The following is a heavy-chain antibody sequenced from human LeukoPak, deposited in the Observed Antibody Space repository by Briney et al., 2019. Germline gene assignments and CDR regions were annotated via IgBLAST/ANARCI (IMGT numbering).Heavy chain of an antibody. Sequence: SETLSLTCLVSGGSISSYYWSWIRQPPARGLEWIGYIYYSGSTNNNPTLKSRVSISVVTSKNQFSMTLSSVTAADTAVYYCARAVPVVHHYLYYMDVWGKGTTVIVSS. V-gene: IGHV4-59*12. CDR1: GGSISSYY. CDR2: IYYSGST. CDR3: ARAVPVVHHYLYYMDV. J-gene: IGHJ6*03. D-gene: IGHD2-2*01.